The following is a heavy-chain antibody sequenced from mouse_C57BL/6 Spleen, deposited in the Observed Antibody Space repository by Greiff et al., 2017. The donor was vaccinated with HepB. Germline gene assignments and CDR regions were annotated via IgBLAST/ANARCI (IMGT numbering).Heavy chain of an antibody. J-gene: IGHJ2*01. CDR2: IDPSDSYT. CDR1: GYTFTSYW. V-gene: IGHV1-50*01. D-gene: IGHD2-1*01. CDR3: ARSDGNSYFDY. Sequence: VQLQQPGAELVKPGASVKLSCKASGYTFTSYWMQWVKQRPGQGLEWIGEIDPSDSYTNYNQKFKGKATLTVDTSSSTAYMQLSSLTSEDSAVYYCARSDGNSYFDYWGQGTTLTVSS.